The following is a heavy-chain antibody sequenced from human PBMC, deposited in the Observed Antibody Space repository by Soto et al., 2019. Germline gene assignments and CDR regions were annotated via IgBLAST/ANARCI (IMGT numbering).Heavy chain of an antibody. V-gene: IGHV1-69*06. CDR3: AGFGYSKVYAY. Sequence: QVQLVQSGAEVKKPGSSVKVSCRASGHTSNSYVIMWVRQAPGQGLEWMGGVIPLLGSVAYEQNVRCRVTITADKSTSTAYMEMTNLRYDDTAVYYCAGFGYSKVYAYWGQGTQVTVSS. J-gene: IGHJ4*02. CDR2: VIPLLGSV. CDR1: GHTSNSYV. D-gene: IGHD2-8*01.